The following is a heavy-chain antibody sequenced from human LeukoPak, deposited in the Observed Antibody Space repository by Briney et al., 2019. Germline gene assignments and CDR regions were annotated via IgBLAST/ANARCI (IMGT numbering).Heavy chain of an antibody. Sequence: ASVKVSFKVSGYTLTELSMHWVRQAPGKGLEWMGGFDPEDGETIYAQKFQGRVTMTEDTSTDTAYMELSSLRSEDTAVYYCATVQSSSDPWRFRYYYYYMDVWGKGTTVTVSS. D-gene: IGHD3-3*01. CDR1: GYTLTELS. V-gene: IGHV1-24*01. CDR3: ATVQSSSDPWRFRYYYYYMDV. CDR2: FDPEDGET. J-gene: IGHJ6*03.